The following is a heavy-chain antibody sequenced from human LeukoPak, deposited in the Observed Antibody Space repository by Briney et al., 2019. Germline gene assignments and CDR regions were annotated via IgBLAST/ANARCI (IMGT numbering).Heavy chain of an antibody. J-gene: IGHJ4*02. CDR2: INHSGST. D-gene: IGHD3-10*01. Sequence: SETLSLTCAVYGGSFSGYYWSWIRQPPGKGLEWIGEINHSGSTNYNPSLKSRVTISVDTSKNQFSLKLSSVTAADTAVYYCARDGSGFDYWGQGTLVTVSS. V-gene: IGHV4-34*01. CDR1: GGSFSGYY. CDR3: ARDGSGFDY.